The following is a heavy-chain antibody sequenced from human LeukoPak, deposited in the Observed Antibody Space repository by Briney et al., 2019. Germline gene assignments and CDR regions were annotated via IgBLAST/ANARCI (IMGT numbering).Heavy chain of an antibody. Sequence: SETLSLTCTVSSGSISSSSYYWGWIRQPPGKGLEWIGSIYYSGSTYYNPSLKSRVTISVDTSKNQFSLKLSSVTAADTAVYYCADGYNKFDYWGQGTLVTVSS. CDR2: IYYSGST. J-gene: IGHJ4*02. D-gene: IGHD5-24*01. CDR3: ADGYNKFDY. V-gene: IGHV4-39*07. CDR1: SGSISSSSYY.